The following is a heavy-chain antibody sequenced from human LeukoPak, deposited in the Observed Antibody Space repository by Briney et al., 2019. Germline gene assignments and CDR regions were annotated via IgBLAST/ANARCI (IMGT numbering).Heavy chain of an antibody. CDR3: AKDSAGYSSGWYY. Sequence: PGGSLRLSCAASGFTFSSYAMSWVRQAPGKGLEWVSAISGSGGNTYYADSVKGRFTISRDNSKNTLYLQMNSLRAEDTAVYYCAKDSAGYSSGWYYWGQGTLVTVSS. CDR2: ISGSGGNT. CDR1: GFTFSSYA. V-gene: IGHV3-23*01. D-gene: IGHD6-19*01. J-gene: IGHJ4*02.